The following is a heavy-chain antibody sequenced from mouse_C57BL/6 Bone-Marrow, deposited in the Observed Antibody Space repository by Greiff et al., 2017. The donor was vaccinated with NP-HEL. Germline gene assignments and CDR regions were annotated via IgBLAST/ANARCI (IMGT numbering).Heavy chain of an antibody. CDR3: ARGYYEGFAY. CDR2: IYPGDGDT. J-gene: IGHJ3*01. D-gene: IGHD1-1*01. V-gene: IGHV1-82*01. CDR1: GYAFSSSW. Sequence: QVQLQQSGPELVKPGASVKISCKASGYAFSSSWMNWVKQRPGKGLEWIGRIYPGDGDTNYNGKFKGKATLTADKSSSTAYMQLSSLTSEDSAVYFCARGYYEGFAYWGQGTLVTVSA.